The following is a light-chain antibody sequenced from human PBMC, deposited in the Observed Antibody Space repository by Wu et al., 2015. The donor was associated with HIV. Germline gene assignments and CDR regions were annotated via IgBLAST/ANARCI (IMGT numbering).Light chain of an antibody. V-gene: IGKV1-39*01. J-gene: IGKJ2*01. CDR3: QQFNSYRYT. Sequence: DILMTQSPSSLSASVGDSVTITCRASQSISSYLNWYQQKPGKAPKLLIYAASSLQSGVPSRFSGRGSGTGFTLTISSLQPEDFATYYCQQFNSYRYTFGQGTKLEIK. CDR1: QSISSY. CDR2: AAS.